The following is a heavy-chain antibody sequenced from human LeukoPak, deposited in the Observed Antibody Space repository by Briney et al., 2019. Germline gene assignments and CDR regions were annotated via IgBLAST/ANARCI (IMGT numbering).Heavy chain of an antibody. CDR2: INPNSGET. Sequence: ASVKVSCKTSGYTLTASYMYWVRQAPGQGLEWMGWINPNSGETDYAPKFQGRVTMTRDTSISTAYMEVTRLTSDDTAIYYCARVLGSRVDPWGQGTLVTVSS. CDR3: ARVLGSRVDP. J-gene: IGHJ5*02. V-gene: IGHV1-2*02. CDR1: GYTLTASY.